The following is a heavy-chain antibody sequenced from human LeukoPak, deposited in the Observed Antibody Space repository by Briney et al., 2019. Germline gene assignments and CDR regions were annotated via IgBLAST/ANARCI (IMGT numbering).Heavy chain of an antibody. CDR3: AREGYYYFDY. Sequence: GGSLRLSCAASGFTFTSYDVIWVRQAPGQGLEWVSYISASSNTKYYADSVKGRFTVSRDNAKNSLYLQMNSLRAEDTAVYYCAREGYYYFDYWGQGTLVTVSS. CDR2: ISASSNTK. J-gene: IGHJ4*02. CDR1: GFTFTSYD. D-gene: IGHD1-1*01. V-gene: IGHV3-48*03.